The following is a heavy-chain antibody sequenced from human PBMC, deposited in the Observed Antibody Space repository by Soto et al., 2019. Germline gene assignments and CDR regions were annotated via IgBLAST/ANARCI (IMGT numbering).Heavy chain of an antibody. CDR2: IWYDGSNK. J-gene: IGHJ5*02. D-gene: IGHD3-22*01. Sequence: GGSLRLSCAASGFTFSSYGMHWVRQAPGKGLEWVAVIWYDGSNKYYADSVKGRFTISRDNSKNTLYLQMNSLRAEDTAVYYCARDHYYDSSGYYPFDPWGQGTLVTVSS. V-gene: IGHV3-33*01. CDR1: GFTFSSYG. CDR3: ARDHYYDSSGYYPFDP.